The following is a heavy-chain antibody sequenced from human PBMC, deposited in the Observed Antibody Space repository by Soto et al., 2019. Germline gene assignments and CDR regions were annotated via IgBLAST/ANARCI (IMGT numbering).Heavy chain of an antibody. CDR3: AKRATGTYFDY. D-gene: IGHD1-1*01. Sequence: GGSLRLSCAASGFTFSSYAMNWVRQAPGKGLEWVSVISGSGGSTYYADSVKGRFTISRDNSKNTLDLQMNSLRAEDTAVYYCAKRATGTYFDYWGQGTLVTLSS. CDR2: ISGSGGST. V-gene: IGHV3-23*01. J-gene: IGHJ4*02. CDR1: GFTFSSYA.